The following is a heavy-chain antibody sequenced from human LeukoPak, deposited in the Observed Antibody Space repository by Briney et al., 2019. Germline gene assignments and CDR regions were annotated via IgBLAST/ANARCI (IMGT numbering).Heavy chain of an antibody. J-gene: IGHJ3*02. CDR3: VRQSSYYDTSGRIPYAFDI. CDR2: IHSSGST. D-gene: IGHD3-22*01. Sequence: SETLSLTCSVSDGYISNYYLSWIRQPAGKRLEWIGRIHSSGSTSYNPSLKSRVTMSIDTSQSQFSLKLSSVTAADTAVYYCVRQSSYYDTSGRIPYAFDIWGQGTMVTVSS. V-gene: IGHV4-4*07. CDR1: DGYISNYY.